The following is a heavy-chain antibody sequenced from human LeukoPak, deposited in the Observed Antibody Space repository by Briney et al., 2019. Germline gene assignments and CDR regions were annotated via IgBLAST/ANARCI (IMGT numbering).Heavy chain of an antibody. D-gene: IGHD3-22*01. CDR3: ARADSSGYYYFVSALFDY. Sequence: PGGSLRLSCAASGFTFSSYWMSWVRQAPGKGLEWVAKIKQDGSEKYYVDSVKGRFTISRDNAKNSLYLQMNSLRAEDTAVYYCARADSSGYYYFVSALFDYWGQGTLVTVSS. J-gene: IGHJ4*02. V-gene: IGHV3-7*01. CDR2: IKQDGSEK. CDR1: GFTFSSYW.